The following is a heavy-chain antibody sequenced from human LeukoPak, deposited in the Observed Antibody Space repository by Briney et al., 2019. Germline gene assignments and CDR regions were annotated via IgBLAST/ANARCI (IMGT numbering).Heavy chain of an antibody. D-gene: IGHD1-1*01. V-gene: IGHV3-23*01. CDR1: GFTFSSYA. CDR2: ISGSGGST. Sequence: GGSLRLSCAAPGFTFSSYAMSWVRQAPGKGLEWVSAISGSGGSTYYADSVKGRFTISRDNSKNTLYLQMNSLRAEDTAVYYCAPRDPGINEGAYWGQGTLVTVSS. J-gene: IGHJ4*02. CDR3: APRDPGINEGAY.